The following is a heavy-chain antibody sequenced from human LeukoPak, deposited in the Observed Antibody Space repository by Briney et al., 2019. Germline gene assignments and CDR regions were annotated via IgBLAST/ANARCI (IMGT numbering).Heavy chain of an antibody. CDR3: ARDTSVYSGSYYADFDY. J-gene: IGHJ4*02. Sequence: GASVKVSCKAPGYTFTTYGISWVRQAPGQGLEWMGWISAYNGNTNYAQKLQGRVTMTTDTSTSTAYMELRSLRSDDTAVYYCARDTSVYSGSYYADFDYWGQGTLVTVSS. D-gene: IGHD1-26*01. V-gene: IGHV1-18*01. CDR1: GYTFTTYG. CDR2: ISAYNGNT.